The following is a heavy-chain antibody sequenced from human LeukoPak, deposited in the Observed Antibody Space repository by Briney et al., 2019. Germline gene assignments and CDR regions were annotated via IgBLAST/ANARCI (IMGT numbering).Heavy chain of an antibody. CDR1: GGSISGYY. CDR2: IYTTGST. D-gene: IGHD3-22*01. J-gene: IGHJ4*02. V-gene: IGHV4-4*07. CDR3: ARGDNSGYYPFDY. Sequence: SETLSLTCTVSGGSISGYYWSWIRQPAGKGLEWIGRIYTTGSTNYNPSLKSRVTMSVDTSKNQFSLKMRSVTAADTAVYYCARGDNSGYYPFDYWGQGTLVTVSS.